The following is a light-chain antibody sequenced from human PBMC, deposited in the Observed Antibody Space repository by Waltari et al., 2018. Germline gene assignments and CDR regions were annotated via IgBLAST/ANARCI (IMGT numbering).Light chain of an antibody. CDR1: DIGSQS. J-gene: IGLJ2*01. CDR3: QLWLNSGYVL. CDR2: SDS. V-gene: IGLV3-21*01. Sequence: SYELTQARSVSVSPGQTARITCGGDDIGSQSVQWYQQKPPQAPVLVMYSDSERPSRAPDRFSGANSGNAAPLTTSGVEAGDDADYCCQLWLNSGYVLFGGGTRLTVL.